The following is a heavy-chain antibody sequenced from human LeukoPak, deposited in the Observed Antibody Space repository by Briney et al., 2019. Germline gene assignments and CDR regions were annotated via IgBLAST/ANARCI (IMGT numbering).Heavy chain of an antibody. J-gene: IGHJ4*02. V-gene: IGHV4-59*01. CDR1: GGSISNYY. D-gene: IGHD2-2*01. Sequence: PSETLSLTCSVSGGSISNYYWSWLRQPPGKGLEWIGYIYKSGNTNYNPSLKSRVTISVDTSKNEFSLNLSSVIAADTAVYYCARGSRTSVDYWGQGTLVTASS. CDR2: IYKSGNT. CDR3: ARGSRTSVDY.